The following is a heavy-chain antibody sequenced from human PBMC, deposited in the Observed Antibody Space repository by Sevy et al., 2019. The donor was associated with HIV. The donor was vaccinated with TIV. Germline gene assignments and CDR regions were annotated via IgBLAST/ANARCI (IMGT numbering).Heavy chain of an antibody. Sequence: GGSLRLSCAASGFTFSANWMNWVRQAPGKGLEWVANIKGDGSDKHYVDSVEGRFTISRDKAKNLLDLQMNSLRVEDTAVYYCAHETFGRFESWGQGTLVTVSS. V-gene: IGHV3-7*01. CDR2: IKGDGSDK. D-gene: IGHD3-16*01. CDR1: GFTFSANW. CDR3: AHETFGRFES. J-gene: IGHJ4*02.